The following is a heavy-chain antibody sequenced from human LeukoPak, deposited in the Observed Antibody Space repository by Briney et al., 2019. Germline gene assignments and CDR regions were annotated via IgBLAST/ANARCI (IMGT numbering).Heavy chain of an antibody. CDR1: GGSISSYY. D-gene: IGHD7-27*01. CDR2: IYYSGST. CDR3: ARDLTGFDY. V-gene: IGHV4-59*01. J-gene: IGHJ4*02. Sequence: PSETLSLTCTVSGGSISSYYWSWIRQPPGKGLEWIGYIYYSGSTNYNPSLKSRVTISVDTSKNQFSLKLSSVTAADAAVYYCARDLTGFDYWGQGTLVTVSS.